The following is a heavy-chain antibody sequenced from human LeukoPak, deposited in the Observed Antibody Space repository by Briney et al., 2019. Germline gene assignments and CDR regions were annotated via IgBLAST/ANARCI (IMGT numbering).Heavy chain of an antibody. V-gene: IGHV1-46*01. CDR3: ATSGYCSSTSCYRYYYYGMDV. J-gene: IGHJ6*02. CDR1: GYTFTSYY. Sequence: ASVKVSCKASGYTFTSYYMHWVRQAPGQGLKWMGIINPSGGSTSYAQKFQGRVTMTRDTSTSTVYMELSSLRSEDTAVYYCATSGYCSSTSCYRYYYYGMDVWGQGATVTVSS. CDR2: INPSGGST. D-gene: IGHD2-2*01.